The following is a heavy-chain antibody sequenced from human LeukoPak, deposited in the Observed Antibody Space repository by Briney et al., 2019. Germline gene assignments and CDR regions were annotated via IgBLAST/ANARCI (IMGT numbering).Heavy chain of an antibody. D-gene: IGHD3-3*01. Sequence: GGSLRLSCAASGFTFSSYWMHWVRQAPGKGLVWVSRIDSDGSTTNYADSVKGRFTISRDNAKNTLYLQMNSLRAEDTAVYYCARERERFFNLWGQGTLVTVSS. J-gene: IGHJ5*02. CDR1: GFTFSSYW. V-gene: IGHV3-74*01. CDR3: ARERERFFNL. CDR2: IDSDGSTT.